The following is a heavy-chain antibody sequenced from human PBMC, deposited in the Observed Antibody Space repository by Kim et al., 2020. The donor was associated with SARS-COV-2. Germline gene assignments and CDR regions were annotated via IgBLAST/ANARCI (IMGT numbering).Heavy chain of an antibody. CDR3: AREVRPGGADDY. J-gene: IGHJ4*02. D-gene: IGHD3-16*01. V-gene: IGHV1-18*01. Sequence: HATKLQGRVTKTTDTSTSTAYMELRSLRSDDTAVYYCAREVRPGGADDYWGQGTLVTVSS.